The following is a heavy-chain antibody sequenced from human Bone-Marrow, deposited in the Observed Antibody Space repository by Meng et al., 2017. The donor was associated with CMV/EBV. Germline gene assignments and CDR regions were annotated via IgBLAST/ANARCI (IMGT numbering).Heavy chain of an antibody. Sequence: SVQVSCQASGGTFSSYTINWVRQAPAQGLEWMGRIIPILGIANYAQKFQGRVTITADKSTSTAYMELGSLRSDDTAVYYFAREGASYGGIDYWGQGTLVTVSS. CDR2: IIPILGIA. D-gene: IGHD3-16*01. V-gene: IGHV1-69*04. CDR3: AREGASYGGIDY. J-gene: IGHJ4*02. CDR1: GGTFSSYT.